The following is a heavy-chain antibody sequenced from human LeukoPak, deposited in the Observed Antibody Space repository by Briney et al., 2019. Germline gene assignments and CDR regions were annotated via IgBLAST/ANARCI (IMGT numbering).Heavy chain of an antibody. CDR1: GGSVSSNSAA. V-gene: IGHV6-1*01. J-gene: IGHJ5*02. Sequence: SQTPSLTCAISGGSVSSNSAAWNWIRQSPSRGLEWLGRTYYRSKWYNDYAVSVKSRITINPDTSKNQFSLQLNSVTPEDTAVYYCARDPGCSSTSCSFNWFDPWGQGTLVTVSS. CDR2: TYYRSKWYN. CDR3: ARDPGCSSTSCSFNWFDP. D-gene: IGHD2-2*01.